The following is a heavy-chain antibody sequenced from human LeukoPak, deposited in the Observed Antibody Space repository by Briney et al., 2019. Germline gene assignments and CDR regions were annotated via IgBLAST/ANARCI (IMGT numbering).Heavy chain of an antibody. CDR3: TRDASGDTNSGPRMDV. Sequence: GGSLRLSCAASGFTFNSYAMTWVRQAPGKGLEWVAMIKPDGSEKYYVDSVKGLFTISRDNAKNSLYLQMSSLRAEDTAVYYCTRDASGDTNSGPRMDVWGQGTTVTVSS. D-gene: IGHD1-26*01. CDR2: IKPDGSEK. J-gene: IGHJ6*02. V-gene: IGHV3-7*05. CDR1: GFTFNSYA.